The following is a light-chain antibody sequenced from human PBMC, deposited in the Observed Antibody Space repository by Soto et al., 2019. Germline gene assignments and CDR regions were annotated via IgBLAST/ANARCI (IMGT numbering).Light chain of an antibody. V-gene: IGLV8-61*01. J-gene: IGLJ2*01. CDR2: STN. Sequence: QAVVTQEPSFSMSPGGTVTVTCGLTSGSVSTTYYPSWYQQTPGQAPRTLIYSTNIRSSGVPDRFSGSILGNKAALTITGAQADDESDYHCMLYMGGGLVVFGGGTKLTVL. CDR3: MLYMGGGLVV. CDR1: SGSVSTTYY.